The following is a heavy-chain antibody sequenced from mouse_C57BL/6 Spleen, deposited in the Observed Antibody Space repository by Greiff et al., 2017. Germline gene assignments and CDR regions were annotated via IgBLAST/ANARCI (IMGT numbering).Heavy chain of an antibody. Sequence: EVKVVESEGGLVQPGSSMKLSCTASGFTFSDYYMAWVRQVPEKGLEWVANINYDGSSTYYLDSLKSRFIISRDNAKNILYLQMSSLKSEDTATYYCARGHYGRSFYAMDYWGQGTSVTVSS. CDR2: INYDGSST. J-gene: IGHJ4*01. CDR1: GFTFSDYY. D-gene: IGHD1-1*01. V-gene: IGHV5-16*01. CDR3: ARGHYGRSFYAMDY.